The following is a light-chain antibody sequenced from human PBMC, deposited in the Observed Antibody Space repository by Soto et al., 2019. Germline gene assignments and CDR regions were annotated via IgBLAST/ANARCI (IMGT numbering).Light chain of an antibody. CDR2: GAF. Sequence: DTKMTQSPCTLSASVGDRVTIICRASQSISTQLAWYQQKPGKAPKLLISGAFSLESGVPSRFSGSASGTEFTLTISILQPDDFATYYWQQYYTYSTFGQGTRWIS. CDR1: QSISTQ. J-gene: IGKJ1*01. V-gene: IGKV1-5*02. CDR3: QQYYTYST.